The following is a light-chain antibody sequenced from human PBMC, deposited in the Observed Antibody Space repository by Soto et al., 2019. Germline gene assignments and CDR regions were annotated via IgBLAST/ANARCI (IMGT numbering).Light chain of an antibody. Sequence: EIVLTQSPGTLSLSPGERATLSCRASQSVSSSYLAWYQQKPGQAPRLLIYGASSWATGIPDRFSSRRSGTDFSLTISRLEPEDSAVYYCQQYGSSLFTFGPGTKVDIK. CDR3: QQYGSSLFT. CDR2: GAS. CDR1: QSVSSSY. V-gene: IGKV3-20*01. J-gene: IGKJ3*01.